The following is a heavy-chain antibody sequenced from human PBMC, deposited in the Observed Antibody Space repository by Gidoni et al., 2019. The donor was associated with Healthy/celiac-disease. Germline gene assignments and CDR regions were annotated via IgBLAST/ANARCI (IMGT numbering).Heavy chain of an antibody. CDR3: ARMMGSDYYYYGMDV. CDR2: IDWDDDK. D-gene: IGHD3-10*01. Sequence: QVTLRESGPAPVKPTQTLPLTCTFSGVLLSTRGMCVSWIRQPPGKALEWLARIDWDDDKYYSTPLKTRLTISKDTSKNQVVLTMTNMDPVDTATYYCARMMGSDYYYYGMDVWGQGTTVTVSS. CDR1: GVLLSTRGMC. J-gene: IGHJ6*02. V-gene: IGHV2-70*15.